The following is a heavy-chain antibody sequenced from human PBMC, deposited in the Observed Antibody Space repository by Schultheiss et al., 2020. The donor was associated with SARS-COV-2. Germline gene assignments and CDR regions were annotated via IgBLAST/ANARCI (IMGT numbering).Heavy chain of an antibody. CDR1: GFTFSDYY. V-gene: IGHV3-23*01. CDR3: ASHPSSDWFHY. J-gene: IGHJ4*02. Sequence: GGSLRLSCAASGFTFSDYYMSWIRQAPGKGLEWVSVISGSGGTTYYADSVKGRFTISRDNSKNTLYLQMSSLRDEDTAVYYCASHPSSDWFHYWGQGTLVTVSS. D-gene: IGHD6-25*01. CDR2: ISGSGGTT.